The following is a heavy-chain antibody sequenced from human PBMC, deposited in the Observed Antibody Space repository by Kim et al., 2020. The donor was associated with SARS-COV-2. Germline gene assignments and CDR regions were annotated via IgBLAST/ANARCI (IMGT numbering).Heavy chain of an antibody. D-gene: IGHD6-13*01. CDR1: GFTFSSYA. Sequence: WGSLRLSCAASGFTFSSYAMSWVRQAPGKGLEWVSAISGSGGSTYYADSVKGRFTISRDNSKNTLYLQMNSLRAEDTAVYYCAKDLPGIAAAVGAFDIWGQGTMVTVSS. CDR2: ISGSGGST. J-gene: IGHJ3*02. V-gene: IGHV3-23*01. CDR3: AKDLPGIAAAVGAFDI.